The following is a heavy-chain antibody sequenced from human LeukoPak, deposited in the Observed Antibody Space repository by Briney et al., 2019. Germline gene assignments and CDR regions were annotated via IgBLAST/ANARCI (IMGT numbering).Heavy chain of an antibody. J-gene: IGHJ4*02. CDR2: IIPMSGTA. CDR1: GGTFNNFA. CDR3: ASPVKYYDTWSGYPPFDY. V-gene: IGHV1-69*13. D-gene: IGHD3-3*01. Sequence: GASVKVSCKASGGTFNNFAISWVRQGPGQGLEWVGGIIPMSGTANYAQKFQGRVTITADESTSTAYMELSSLRSEDTAIYYCASPVKYYDTWSGYPPFDYWGQGTLVTVSS.